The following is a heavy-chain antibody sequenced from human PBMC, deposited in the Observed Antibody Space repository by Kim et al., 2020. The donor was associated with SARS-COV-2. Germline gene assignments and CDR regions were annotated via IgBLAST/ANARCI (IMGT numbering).Heavy chain of an antibody. Sequence: PSLRSRVTISVDTSKNQFSLKLSSVTAADTAVYYCARDVTQGAGTFYFDYWGQGTLVTVSS. J-gene: IGHJ4*02. CDR3: ARDVTQGAGTFYFDY. V-gene: IGHV4-59*01. D-gene: IGHD6-19*01.